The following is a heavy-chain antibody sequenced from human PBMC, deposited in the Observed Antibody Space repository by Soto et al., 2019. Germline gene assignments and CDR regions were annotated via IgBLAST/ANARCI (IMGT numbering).Heavy chain of an antibody. V-gene: IGHV4-59*01. CDR3: AREGSTGGFDY. J-gene: IGHJ4*02. CDR1: GGSISSYY. CDR2: IYYSGST. D-gene: IGHD2-8*02. Sequence: SETLSLTCTVSGGSISSYYWSWIRQPPGKGLEWIAYIYYSGSTKYNPSLKSRVTISLDTSKNQFSLKLNSVTAADTAVYYCAREGSTGGFDYWGQGNMVTVS.